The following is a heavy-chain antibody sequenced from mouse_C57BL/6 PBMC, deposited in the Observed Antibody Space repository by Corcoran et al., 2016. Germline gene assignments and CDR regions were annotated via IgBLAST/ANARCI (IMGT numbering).Heavy chain of an antibody. Sequence: EVQLQQSGPELVKPGASVKISCKASGYTFTDYYMNWVKQSHGKSLEWIGDINPNNGGTSYNQKFKGKATLTVDKSSSTAYMELHSLTSEDSAVYYCANYYGSPFDYWGQGTTLTVSS. CDR1: GYTFTDYY. J-gene: IGHJ2*01. CDR2: INPNNGGT. D-gene: IGHD1-1*01. CDR3: ANYYGSPFDY. V-gene: IGHV1-26*01.